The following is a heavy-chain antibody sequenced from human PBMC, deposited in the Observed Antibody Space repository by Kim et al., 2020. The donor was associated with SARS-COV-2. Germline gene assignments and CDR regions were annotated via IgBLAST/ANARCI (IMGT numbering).Heavy chain of an antibody. V-gene: IGHV3-30*01. D-gene: IGHD1-26*01. CDR3: AREVGAKDY. Sequence: RNKYYADSVKGRFTISRDNSKNTLQLQMNSLRPEDTAVYYCAREVGAKDYWGQGTLVTVSS. J-gene: IGHJ4*02. CDR2: RNK.